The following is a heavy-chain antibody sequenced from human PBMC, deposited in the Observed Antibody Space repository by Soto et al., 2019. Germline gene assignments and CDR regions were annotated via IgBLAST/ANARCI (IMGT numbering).Heavy chain of an antibody. D-gene: IGHD3-22*01. J-gene: IGHJ4*02. CDR1: RYTFTNYY. CDR2: INPSGGST. Sequence: ASVKVSCKASRYTFTNYYIHWVRQAPGQGLEWMGIINPSGGSTSYAQKLQGRVTMTRDTSTSTVYMELNSLRSEDTALYYCVREDLISMRDYYFAYRGQGTQVTVSS. V-gene: IGHV1-46*01. CDR3: VREDLISMRDYYFAY.